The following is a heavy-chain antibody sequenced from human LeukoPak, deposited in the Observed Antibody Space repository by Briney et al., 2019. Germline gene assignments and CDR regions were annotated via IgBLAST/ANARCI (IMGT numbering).Heavy chain of an antibody. CDR1: GFTFITYN. CDR3: AREHSGYDFPGRDYYYMDV. CDR2: ISSTSSSYR. V-gene: IGHV3-21*01. Sequence: GGSLRLSCATSGFTFITYNMNWVRQAPGKGLEWVSSISSTSSSYRYYADSVKGRFTISRDNAKNSLYLQMNSLRAEDTAVYYCAREHSGYDFPGRDYYYMDVWGKGTTVTVSS. J-gene: IGHJ6*03. D-gene: IGHD5-12*01.